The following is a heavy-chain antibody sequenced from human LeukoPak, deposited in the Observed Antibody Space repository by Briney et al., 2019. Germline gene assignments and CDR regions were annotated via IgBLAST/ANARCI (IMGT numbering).Heavy chain of an antibody. V-gene: IGHV1-18*01. CDR2: ISAYNGNT. D-gene: IGHD6-13*01. Sequence: GASVKVSCKASGYTFTSYGISWVRQAPGQGLEWMGWISAYNGNTNYAQKLQGRVTMTTDTSTSTAYMELRSLRSDDTAVYYCARGYSSSWVHGWSDPWGQGTLVTVSS. J-gene: IGHJ5*02. CDR3: ARGYSSSWVHGWSDP. CDR1: GYTFTSYG.